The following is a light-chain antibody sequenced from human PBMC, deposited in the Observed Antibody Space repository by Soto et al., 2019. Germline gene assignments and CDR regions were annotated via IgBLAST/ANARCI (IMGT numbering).Light chain of an antibody. Sequence: EILLTQFPDTLSFSPGERATLSCRASQSVSTYLAWYQQKPGQAPRLLIYDASNRATGIPARFSGSGSGTDFTLTISSLEPEDFAVYYCQQRSNWITFGQGTRLEIK. CDR2: DAS. J-gene: IGKJ5*01. V-gene: IGKV3-11*01. CDR3: QQRSNWIT. CDR1: QSVSTY.